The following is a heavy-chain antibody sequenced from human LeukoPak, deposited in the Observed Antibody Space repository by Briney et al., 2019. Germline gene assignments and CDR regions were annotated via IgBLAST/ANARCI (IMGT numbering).Heavy chain of an antibody. CDR1: GFTVSSNY. D-gene: IGHD3-9*01. Sequence: GGSLRLSCAASGFTVSSNYMSWVRQAPGKGLEWVSIIYSDDNTHYRDSVKGRFTISRDSSKNTLYLQMNSLRAEDTAVYYCARDTYNILTGYYWYWGQGTLVTVSS. CDR2: IYSDDNT. J-gene: IGHJ4*02. V-gene: IGHV3-53*01. CDR3: ARDTYNILTGYYWY.